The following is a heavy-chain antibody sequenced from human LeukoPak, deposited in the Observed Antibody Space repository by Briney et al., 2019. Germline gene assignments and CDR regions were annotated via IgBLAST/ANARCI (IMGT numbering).Heavy chain of an antibody. CDR1: GGTFSNYA. CDR3: ARESPDYGEIPYYFDY. D-gene: IGHD4-17*01. CDR2: IIPIFGTA. Sequence: SVEVSCKASGGTFSNYAITWVRQAPGQGIEWMGGIIPIFGTANHAQKFQGRVTITADKSTSTAYMELSSLRSEDTAVYYYARESPDYGEIPYYFDYWGQGTLVTVSS. J-gene: IGHJ4*02. V-gene: IGHV1-69*06.